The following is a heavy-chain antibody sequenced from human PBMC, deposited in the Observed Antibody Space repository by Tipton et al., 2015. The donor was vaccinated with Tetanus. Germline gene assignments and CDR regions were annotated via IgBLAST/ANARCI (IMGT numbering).Heavy chain of an antibody. CDR3: TTSGPGAFGGVY. CDR2: IKSQIDGGAI. D-gene: IGHD3-16*01. CDR1: GFTFSGFTFTNAW. V-gene: IGHV3-15*01. Sequence: SLRLSCAASGFTFSGFTFTNAWMSWVSQAPGKGLEWVGRIKSQIDGGAIDYAAPMKGRFTLPRDDSKYTVFLQMNSLKTEDTAVYYCTTSGPGAFGGVYWGQGTLVTFSS. J-gene: IGHJ4*02.